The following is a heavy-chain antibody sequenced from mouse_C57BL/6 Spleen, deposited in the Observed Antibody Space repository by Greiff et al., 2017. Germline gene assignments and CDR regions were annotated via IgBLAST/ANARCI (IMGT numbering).Heavy chain of an antibody. CDR2: IHYDGSST. J-gene: IGHJ4*01. CDR3: SRGGGYDGYFYAMDY. V-gene: IGHV5-16*01. D-gene: IGHD2-3*01. CDR1: GFTFSDYY. Sequence: DVMLVESEGGLVQPGSSMTISCTASGFTFSDYYMAWFRQVPEKGLEWVANIHYDGSSTYYLASLQSSFIISRDNAKNSLDLQMSRLKSEDTATYYWSRGGGYDGYFYAMDYWGQGTSVTGSS.